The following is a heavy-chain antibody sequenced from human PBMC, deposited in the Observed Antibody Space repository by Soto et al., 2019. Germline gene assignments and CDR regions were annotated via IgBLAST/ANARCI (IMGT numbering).Heavy chain of an antibody. CDR3: ARDVAPTRDPAPPHELTNDY. CDR2: IIPILGIA. J-gene: IGHJ4*02. CDR1: GGTFSSYT. Sequence: ASVKVSCKASGGTFSSYTISWVRQAPGQGLEWMGRIIPILGIATYAQKFQGRVTITADKSTSTAYMELSSLRSEDTAVYYCARDVAPTRDPAPPHELTNDYWGQGTLVTVSS. D-gene: IGHD2-8*01. V-gene: IGHV1-69*04.